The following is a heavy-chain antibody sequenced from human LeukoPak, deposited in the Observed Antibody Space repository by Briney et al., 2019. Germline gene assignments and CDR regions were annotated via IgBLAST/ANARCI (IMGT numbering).Heavy chain of an antibody. Sequence: GASVKVSFKASGYTFTSYGISWVRQAPGQGLEWMGWISAYNGNTNYAQKLQGRVTMTTDTSTSTAYMELRSLRSDDTAVYYCARAFGSYYYYGMDVWGQGTTVTVSS. D-gene: IGHD3-10*01. CDR1: GYTFTSYG. J-gene: IGHJ6*02. CDR3: ARAFGSYYYYGMDV. V-gene: IGHV1-18*01. CDR2: ISAYNGNT.